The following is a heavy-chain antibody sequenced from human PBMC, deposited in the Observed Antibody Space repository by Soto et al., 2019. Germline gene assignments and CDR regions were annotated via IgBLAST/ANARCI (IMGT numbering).Heavy chain of an antibody. V-gene: IGHV3-30-3*01. CDR3: ARDLSRYCSSTSCYNWFDP. CDR1: GFTFSSYA. Sequence: VGSLRLSCAASGFTFSSYAMHWVRQAPGKGLEWVAVISYDGSNKYYADSVKGRFTISRDNSKNTLYLQMNSLRAEDTAVYYCARDLSRYCSSTSCYNWFDPWGQGTLVTVSS. D-gene: IGHD2-2*01. CDR2: ISYDGSNK. J-gene: IGHJ5*02.